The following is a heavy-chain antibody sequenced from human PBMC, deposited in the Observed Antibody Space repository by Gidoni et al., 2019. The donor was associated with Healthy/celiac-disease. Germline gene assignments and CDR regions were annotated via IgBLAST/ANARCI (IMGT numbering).Heavy chain of an antibody. D-gene: IGHD5-18*01. J-gene: IGHJ4*02. CDR2: ISYDGSNK. CDR3: ASRRYSYGVVFDY. CDR1: GFTFSSYA. Sequence: QVQLVESGGGVVQPGRSLRLSCAASGFTFSSYAMHWVRQAPGKGLEWVAVISYDGSNKYYADSVKGRFTISRDNSKNTLYLQMNSLRAEDTAVYYCASRRYSYGVVFDYWGQGTLVTVSS. V-gene: IGHV3-30-3*01.